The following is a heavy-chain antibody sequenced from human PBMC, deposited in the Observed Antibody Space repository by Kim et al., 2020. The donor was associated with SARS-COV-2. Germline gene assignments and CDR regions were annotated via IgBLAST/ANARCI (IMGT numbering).Heavy chain of an antibody. J-gene: IGHJ4*02. V-gene: IGHV3-30*07. D-gene: IGHD3-10*01. Sequence: DGSKKYQAHSVKGRFTISRDKSKKTLYLQMNSLRAEDTAVYYCARTRGFDYWGQGTLVTVSS. CDR2: DGSKK. CDR3: ARTRGFDY.